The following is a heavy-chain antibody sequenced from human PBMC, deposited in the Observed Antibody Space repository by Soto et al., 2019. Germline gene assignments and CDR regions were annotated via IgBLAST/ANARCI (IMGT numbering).Heavy chain of an antibody. V-gene: IGHV3-33*01. CDR3: ARDGRYSGSSIVC. CDR1: GFTFSSYG. Sequence: QVQLVESGGGVVQPGRSLRLSCAASGFTFSSYGMHWVRQAPGKGLEWVAVRWYDGSNKYYAGSVKGRFTISRDNSKNSLDLKMSSLRAEDMAVFYCARDGRYSGSSIVCWGQGTLVTVSS. J-gene: IGHJ4*02. CDR2: RWYDGSNK. D-gene: IGHD1-26*01.